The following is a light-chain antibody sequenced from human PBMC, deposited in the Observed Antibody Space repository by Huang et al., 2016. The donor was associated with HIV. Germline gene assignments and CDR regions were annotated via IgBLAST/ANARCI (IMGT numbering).Light chain of an antibody. CDR2: DAS. V-gene: IGKV3-11*01. Sequence: EIVLTQSPATLALSPGERASLSCRASQSVSIDVAWSHQKPGQAPKLLIYDASNRATGIPARFIGSGSGTDFTLTISSLEPEDFAVYYCQQRSNWPPLTFGGGTKVEIK. J-gene: IGKJ4*01. CDR3: QQRSNWPPLT. CDR1: QSVSID.